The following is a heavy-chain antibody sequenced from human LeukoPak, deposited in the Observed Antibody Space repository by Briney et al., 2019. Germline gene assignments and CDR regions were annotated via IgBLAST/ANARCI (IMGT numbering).Heavy chain of an antibody. CDR3: AKAHFGVGATHYFDY. CDR2: ITGSGDNT. D-gene: IGHD1-26*01. Sequence: GGTLRLSCAASGFTFSSYGMSWVRQAPGKGLEWVSAITGSGDNTYYADSVKGRFTISRDNPKNTLYLQMNSLRTEDTAVYYCAKAHFGVGATHYFDYWGQGTLVTVSS. V-gene: IGHV3-23*01. CDR1: GFTFSSYG. J-gene: IGHJ4*02.